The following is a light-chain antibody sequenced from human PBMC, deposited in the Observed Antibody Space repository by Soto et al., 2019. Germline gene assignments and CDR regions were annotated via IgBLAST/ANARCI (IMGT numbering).Light chain of an antibody. CDR1: SSNIGSNY. CDR2: RNN. Sequence: QSVLTQPPSASGTPGQRVTISCSGSSSNIGSNYVYWYQQLQGTAPKLLIYRNNQRPSGVPDRFSGSKSGTSASLAISGLRSEDEDDYYCAAWEDSLSGRWVFGGGTKLTVL. CDR3: AAWEDSLSGRWV. J-gene: IGLJ3*02. V-gene: IGLV1-47*01.